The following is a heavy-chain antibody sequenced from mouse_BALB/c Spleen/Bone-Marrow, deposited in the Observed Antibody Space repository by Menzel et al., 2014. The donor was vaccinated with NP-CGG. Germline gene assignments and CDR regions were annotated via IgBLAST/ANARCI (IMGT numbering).Heavy chain of an antibody. CDR1: GYTFTSYY. J-gene: IGHJ3*01. CDR2: IYPGDGST. D-gene: IGHD1-1*01. CDR3: ARGDYYYGSSRAWFAY. Sequence: QVQLQQPGPELVKPGASVKMSCKASGYTFTSYYIHWVKQRPGQGLEWIGWIYPGDGSTKYNEKFKGKTTLTADKSSSTAYMLLSSLTSEDSAIYFCARGDYYYGSSRAWFAYWGQGTLVTVSA. V-gene: IGHV1S56*01.